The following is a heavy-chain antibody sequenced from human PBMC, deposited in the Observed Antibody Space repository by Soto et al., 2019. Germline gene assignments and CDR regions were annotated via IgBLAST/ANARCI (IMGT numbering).Heavy chain of an antibody. Sequence: ASLKVSCNASGYTFTSYEINWVRQATGKGLEWMGWMNPNSGNKGYAQKFQGRVTMNRNPSIRTDYMELSSLRSEDTAVYYCARLSSLAHYGMDXWGQVTTVTVS. CDR1: GYTFTSYE. D-gene: IGHD3-16*01. CDR2: MNPNSGNK. V-gene: IGHV1-8*01. J-gene: IGHJ6*02. CDR3: ARLSSLAHYGMDX.